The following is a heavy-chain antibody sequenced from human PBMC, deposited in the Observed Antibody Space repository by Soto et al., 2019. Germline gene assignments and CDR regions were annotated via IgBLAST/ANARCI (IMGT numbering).Heavy chain of an antibody. V-gene: IGHV4-31*03. J-gene: IGHJ4*02. D-gene: IGHD3-3*01. CDR3: ARGPRITIFGVVITYFDY. CDR1: GGSISRGGYY. CDR2: IYYSGST. Sequence: SETLSLTITVSGGSISRGGYYWRRIRQHPGKGLEWIGYIYYSGSTYYNPSLKSRVTISVDTSKNQFSLKLSSVTAADTAVYYCARGPRITIFGVVITYFDYWGQGTLVTVSS.